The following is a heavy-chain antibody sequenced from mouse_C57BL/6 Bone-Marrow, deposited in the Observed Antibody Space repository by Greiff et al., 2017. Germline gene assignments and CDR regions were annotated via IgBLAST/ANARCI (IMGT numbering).Heavy chain of an antibody. CDR2: IHPNSGST. V-gene: IGHV1-64*01. J-gene: IGHJ2*01. CDR3: ARRWLLREYYFDY. Sequence: QVQLQQPGAELVKPGASVKLSCKASGYTFTSYWMHWVKQRPGQGLEWIGMIHPNSGSTNYNEKFKSKATLPVDKYSSTAYMQLSSLTSEDSAVYYCARRWLLREYYFDYWGQGTTLTVSS. D-gene: IGHD2-3*01. CDR1: GYTFTSYW.